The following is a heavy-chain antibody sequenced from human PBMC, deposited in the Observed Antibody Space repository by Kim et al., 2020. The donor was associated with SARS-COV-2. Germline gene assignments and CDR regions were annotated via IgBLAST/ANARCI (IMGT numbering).Heavy chain of an antibody. V-gene: IGHV4-39*01. CDR2: IYYSGST. CDR3: ARHRGPSQYYYGSGNWFDP. CDR1: GGSISSSSYY. Sequence: SETLSLTCTVSGGSISSSSYYWGWIRQPPGKGLEWIGSIYYSGSTYYNPSLKSRVTISVDTSKNQFSLKLSSVTAADTAVYYCARHRGPSQYYYGSGNWFDPWGQGTLVTVSS. J-gene: IGHJ5*02. D-gene: IGHD3-10*01.